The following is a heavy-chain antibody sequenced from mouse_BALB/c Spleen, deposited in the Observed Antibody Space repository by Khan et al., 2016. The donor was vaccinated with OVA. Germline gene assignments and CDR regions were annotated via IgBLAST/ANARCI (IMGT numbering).Heavy chain of an antibody. Sequence: VQLQQSGAELVKAGASVKMSCKASGYTFTSYWMHWVKQRLGQGLEWFAEPTPTNGRTYYHEKFKSKATLTVDKSSSTAYMLLSGPTFEDSAVYYCARIKKIVATYFDYWGQGTTLTVSS. CDR1: GYTFTSYW. CDR2: PTPTNGRT. V-gene: IGHV1S81*02. J-gene: IGHJ2*01. CDR3: ARIKKIVATYFDY. D-gene: IGHD1-1*01.